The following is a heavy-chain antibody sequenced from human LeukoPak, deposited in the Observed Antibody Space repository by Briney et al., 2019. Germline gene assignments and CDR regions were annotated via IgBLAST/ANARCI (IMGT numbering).Heavy chain of an antibody. J-gene: IGHJ1*01. CDR2: IKSKNGGGTI. V-gene: IGHV3-15*01. Sequence: GGSLRLSCAASGFTFSKVWMSWVRQAPGKGLEWVARIKSKNGGGTIDYAAPVEGRFTISRDDSKNTLYLQMNSLKTEDTAVYYCTTDTRDWGQGTLVTVSS. CDR3: TTDTRD. CDR1: GFTFSKVW.